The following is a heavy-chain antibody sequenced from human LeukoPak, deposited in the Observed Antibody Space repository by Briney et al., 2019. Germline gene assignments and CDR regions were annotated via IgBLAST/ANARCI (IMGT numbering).Heavy chain of an antibody. D-gene: IGHD6-19*01. CDR3: ARESSSGWFDY. J-gene: IGHJ4*02. CDR1: GGSISSGDYY. Sequence: PSETLSLTCTVSGGSISSGDYYWSWIRQPPGKGLEWIGYIYYSGSTYYNPSLKSRVTISVDTSKNQFSLKLSSVTAADTAVYYCARESSSGWFDYWGQGILVTVSS. CDR2: IYYSGST. V-gene: IGHV4-30-4*01.